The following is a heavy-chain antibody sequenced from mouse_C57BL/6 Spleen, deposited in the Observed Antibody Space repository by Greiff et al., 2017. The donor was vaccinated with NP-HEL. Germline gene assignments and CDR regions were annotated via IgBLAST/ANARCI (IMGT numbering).Heavy chain of an antibody. CDR1: GYAFSSYW. V-gene: IGHV1-80*01. J-gene: IGHJ3*01. Sequence: QVQLKESGAELVKPGASVKISCKASGYAFSSYWMNWVKQRPGKGLEWIGQIYPGDGDTNYNGKFKGKATLTADKSSSTAYMQLSSLTSEDSAVYFCAREVPAWFAYWGQGTLVTVSA. D-gene: IGHD2-14*01. CDR3: AREVPAWFAY. CDR2: IYPGDGDT.